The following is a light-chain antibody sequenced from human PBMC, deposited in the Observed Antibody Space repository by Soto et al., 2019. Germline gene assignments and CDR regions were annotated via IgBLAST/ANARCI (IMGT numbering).Light chain of an antibody. J-gene: IGKJ1*01. CDR3: HPSDSSPWT. CDR2: GTS. Sequence: EIVLTQSPGTLSLSPGERATLSCRASQSISISYLAWYQHNPGQAPSLLIYGTSSRATGIPDRFSGSGSGTDFTLTIRILEPEDFAVYYCHPSDSSPWTFGQGTKVEMK. V-gene: IGKV3-20*01. CDR1: QSISISY.